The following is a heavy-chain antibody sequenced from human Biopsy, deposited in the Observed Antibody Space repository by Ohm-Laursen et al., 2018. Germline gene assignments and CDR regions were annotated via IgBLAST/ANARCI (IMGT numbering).Heavy chain of an antibody. CDR2: IYYTGNT. CDR1: GDSISTYY. J-gene: IGHJ4*02. CDR3: ARGSNDFGGLYFPR. V-gene: IGHV4-59*01. Sequence: SQTLSLTCTVSGDSISTYYWSWIRQPPGKGLQWIGYIYYTGNTDYNPSLQSRVTISVDTSRNHFSLRLSSLTAAGTAVYYCARGSNDFGGLYFPRWGQGTLLTVSS. D-gene: IGHD4-23*01.